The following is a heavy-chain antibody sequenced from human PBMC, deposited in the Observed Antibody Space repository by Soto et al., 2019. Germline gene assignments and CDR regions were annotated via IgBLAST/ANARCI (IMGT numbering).Heavy chain of an antibody. Sequence: QLQLHESGPGLVKPSETLSLTCAVSGDSMSSSDYYWGWIRQPPGKGLEWIGSIYYSGSTYYNPSLQSPLAISVETSKNQFSLKLKSVTAADTAIYYCARRTVNIRTFYSGLKTHCFDYWGQGAPVTVSS. J-gene: IGHJ4*02. V-gene: IGHV4-39*01. CDR1: GDSMSSSDYY. CDR2: IYYSGST. CDR3: ARRTVNIRTFYSGLKTHCFDY. D-gene: IGHD6-19*01.